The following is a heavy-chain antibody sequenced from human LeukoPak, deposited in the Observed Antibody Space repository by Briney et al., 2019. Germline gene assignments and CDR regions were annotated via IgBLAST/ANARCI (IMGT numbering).Heavy chain of an antibody. J-gene: IGHJ4*02. CDR3: ARGSSGRNIGMVDY. CDR1: GFTVSSNY. Sequence: GGSLRLSCAASGFTVSSNYMSWVRQAPGKGLEWVSVIYSGGSTYYADSVKGRFTISRDNAKNSLYLQMNSLRAEDTAMYYCARGSSGRNIGMVDYWGQGILVTVSS. V-gene: IGHV3-53*01. CDR2: IYSGGST. D-gene: IGHD5-18*01.